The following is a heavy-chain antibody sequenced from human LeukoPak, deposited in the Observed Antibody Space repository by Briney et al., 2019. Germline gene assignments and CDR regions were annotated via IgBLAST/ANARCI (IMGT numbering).Heavy chain of an antibody. Sequence: GGSLRLSCAASGFTFSSYGMHWVRQAPGKGLEWVAVISYDGSNKYYADSVKGRFTISRDNSMNTLYLQMNSLRAEDTAVYYCAKEQHYDSSGYRPRRDYYYGMDVWGQGTTVTVSS. D-gene: IGHD3-22*01. CDR2: ISYDGSNK. J-gene: IGHJ6*02. V-gene: IGHV3-30*18. CDR1: GFTFSSYG. CDR3: AKEQHYDSSGYRPRRDYYYGMDV.